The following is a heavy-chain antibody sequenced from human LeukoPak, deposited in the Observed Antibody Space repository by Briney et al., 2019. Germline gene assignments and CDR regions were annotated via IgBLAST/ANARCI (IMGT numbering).Heavy chain of an antibody. D-gene: IGHD3-10*01. V-gene: IGHV3-7*01. Sequence: HPGGSLRLSCAASGFTFSSYWMSWVRQAPGKGLEWVANIKQDGSEKYYVDSVKGRFTISKDNAKNSLYLQMNSLRAEDTAVYYCARGLLWFGELFNPHHDYWGQGTLVTVSS. J-gene: IGHJ4*02. CDR3: ARGLLWFGELFNPHHDY. CDR2: IKQDGSEK. CDR1: GFTFSSYW.